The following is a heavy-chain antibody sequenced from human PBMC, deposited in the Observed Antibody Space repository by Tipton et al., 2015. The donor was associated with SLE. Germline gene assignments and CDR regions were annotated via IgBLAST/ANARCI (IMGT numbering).Heavy chain of an antibody. CDR2: ISAYNGNT. CDR1: GYTFTSYG. CDR3: ARPLTPYYYDSSGFLGY. Sequence: QLVQSGPEVKKPGASVKVSCKASGYTFTSYGISWVRQAPGQGLEWMGWISAYNGNTNYAQKLQGRVTMTTDTSTSTAYMELRSLRSDDTAVYYCARPLTPYYYDSSGFLGYWGQGTLVTVSS. D-gene: IGHD3-22*01. V-gene: IGHV1-18*01. J-gene: IGHJ4*02.